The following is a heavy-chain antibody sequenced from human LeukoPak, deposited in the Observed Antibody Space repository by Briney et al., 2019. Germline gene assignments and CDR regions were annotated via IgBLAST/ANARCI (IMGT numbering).Heavy chain of an antibody. Sequence: SETLSLTCAVYGGSFSGYYWSWIRQPPGKGLEWIGEINHSGSTNYNPSLKSRVTISVDTSKNQFSLKLSSVTAADTAVYYCARDPTPGVVRGVIPDYYYYMDVWGKGTTVTISS. D-gene: IGHD3-10*01. CDR1: GGSFSGYY. CDR2: INHSGST. CDR3: ARDPTPGVVRGVIPDYYYYMDV. J-gene: IGHJ6*03. V-gene: IGHV4-34*01.